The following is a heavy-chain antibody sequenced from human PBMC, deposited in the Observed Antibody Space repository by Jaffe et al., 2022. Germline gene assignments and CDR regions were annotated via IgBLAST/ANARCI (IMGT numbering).Heavy chain of an antibody. V-gene: IGHV4-59*01. J-gene: IGHJ4*02. CDR3: ARDLSIFKSAGGSGSYLVDYYFDY. CDR1: GGSISSYY. D-gene: IGHD3-10*01. CDR2: IYYSGST. Sequence: QVQLQESGPGLVKPSETLSLTCTVSGGSISSYYWSWIRQPPGKGLEWIGYIYYSGSTNYNPSLKSRVTISVDTSKNQFSLKLSSVTAADTAVYYCARDLSIFKSAGGSGSYLVDYYFDYWGQGTLVTVSS.